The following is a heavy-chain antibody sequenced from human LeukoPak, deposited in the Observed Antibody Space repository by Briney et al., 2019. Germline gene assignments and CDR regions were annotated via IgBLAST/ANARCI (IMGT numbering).Heavy chain of an antibody. CDR2: ISSTSAYI. V-gene: IGHV3-21*01. Sequence: GGSLRLSCAASGFPFDSYTLNWFRQAPGKGLEWVSSISSTSAYIYYADSARGRFTISRDNAKNSLYLQMNSLRAEDTAVFYCARDPGRSTTGRFDYWGQGTLVTVSS. D-gene: IGHD1-1*01. J-gene: IGHJ4*02. CDR3: ARDPGRSTTGRFDY. CDR1: GFPFDSYT.